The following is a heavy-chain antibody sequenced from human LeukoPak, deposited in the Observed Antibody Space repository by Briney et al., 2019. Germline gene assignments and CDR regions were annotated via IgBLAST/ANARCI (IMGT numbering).Heavy chain of an antibody. CDR2: IGGSGGDT. CDR3: VPLGGLGYYQYGMDV. CDR1: GFTFSTYA. D-gene: IGHD3/OR15-3a*01. V-gene: IGHV3-23*01. J-gene: IGHJ6*02. Sequence: GGSLRLSCVVSGFTFSTYAMSWVRQAPGKGLEWVSGIGGSGGDTFYADSVRGRFTVSRDNSKNTPSLQIDSLRTEDTAVYYCVPLGGLGYYQYGMDVWGRGTTVTVSS.